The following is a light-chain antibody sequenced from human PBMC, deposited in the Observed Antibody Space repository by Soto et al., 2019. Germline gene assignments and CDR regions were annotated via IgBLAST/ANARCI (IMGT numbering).Light chain of an antibody. V-gene: IGLV2-14*01. Sequence: QSALTQPASVSGSPGQSITISCSGTSSDVGLYNYVSWYQQHPGKVPKLLIYEVNKRPSGVSSRFSGSKSGNTASLTISGLQAEDEAEYYCSSYTRGSSALFGGGTQLTVL. J-gene: IGLJ7*01. CDR2: EVN. CDR1: SSDVGLYNY. CDR3: SSYTRGSSAL.